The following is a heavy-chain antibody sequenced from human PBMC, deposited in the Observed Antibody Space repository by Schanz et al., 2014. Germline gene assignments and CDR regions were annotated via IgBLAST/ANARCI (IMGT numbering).Heavy chain of an antibody. Sequence: EVQLVESGGGVVRPGGSLRLSCAASGFTFSTYAMAWVRQAPGKGLEWVSSINTGGDSTYYADSVKGRFTISRDNSRNTLYLQMNSLRAEDTAVYYCARDGYSVVVISPTESFDIWGQGTMVTVSP. D-gene: IGHD2-21*01. V-gene: IGHV3-23*04. J-gene: IGHJ3*02. CDR1: GFTFSTYA. CDR3: ARDGYSVVVISPTESFDI. CDR2: INTGGDST.